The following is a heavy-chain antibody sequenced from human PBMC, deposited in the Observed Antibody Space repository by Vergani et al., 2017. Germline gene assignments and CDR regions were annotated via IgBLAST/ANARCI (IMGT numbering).Heavy chain of an antibody. CDR3: ARDQWDDDGPRGWFAP. CDR2: IRYSGPT. Sequence: QLQLQESGPGLVEPSETLSLTCTVSGASISSNSYYWGCVRQSPGNGLEWVGSIRYSGPTYYNLPLQSRTTISLDTSKNQFSLKLSSVTAADTALYFCARDQWDDDGPRGWFAPWGQGILVTVSS. D-gene: IGHD5-24*01. V-gene: IGHV4-39*02. CDR1: GASISSNSYY. J-gene: IGHJ5*02.